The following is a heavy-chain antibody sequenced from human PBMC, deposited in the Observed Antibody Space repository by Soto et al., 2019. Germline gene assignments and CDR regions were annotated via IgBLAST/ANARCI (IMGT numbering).Heavy chain of an antibody. CDR1: GGTFSSYA. Sequence: SVKVSCKASGGTFSSYAISWVRQAPGQGLEWMGGIIPIFGTANYAQKFQGRVTITADESTSTAYMELSSLRSEDTAVYYCARDGRYSGSYYHGFDIWGQGTMVTVSS. CDR2: IIPIFGTA. D-gene: IGHD1-26*01. J-gene: IGHJ3*02. V-gene: IGHV1-69*13. CDR3: ARDGRYSGSYYHGFDI.